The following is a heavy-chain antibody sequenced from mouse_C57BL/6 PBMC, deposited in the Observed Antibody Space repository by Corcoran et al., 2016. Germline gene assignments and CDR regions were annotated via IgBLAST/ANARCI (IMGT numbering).Heavy chain of an antibody. CDR1: WYTFTTYG. V-gene: IGHV9-3*01. Sequence: QIPLVQSGPEMKKTGETVKIFSKTSWYTFTTYGMSRVKQAPGKGLKWMGCINTYSGVPTYDDDFKGRFAFSIETTARTTYLQINNRKNEDTATYFCARSFDGNYEAMDYWGQGTAVTVSS. CDR3: ARSFDGNYEAMDY. CDR2: INTYSGVP. D-gene: IGHD2-1*01. J-gene: IGHJ4*01.